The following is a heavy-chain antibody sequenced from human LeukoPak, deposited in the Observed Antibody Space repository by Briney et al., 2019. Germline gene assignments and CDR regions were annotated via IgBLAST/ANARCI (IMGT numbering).Heavy chain of an antibody. CDR2: ISSSGNTI. V-gene: IGHV3-48*04. CDR3: ARRRNFDY. D-gene: IGHD6-6*01. CDR1: GFTLSTYS. Sequence: GGSLRLSCAASGFTLSTYSMNWVRQAPGKGLEWVSYISSSGNTIYYADSVKGRFTISRDNAKNSLFLQMNSLRAEDTAVYYCARRRNFDYWGQGTLVAVSS. J-gene: IGHJ4*02.